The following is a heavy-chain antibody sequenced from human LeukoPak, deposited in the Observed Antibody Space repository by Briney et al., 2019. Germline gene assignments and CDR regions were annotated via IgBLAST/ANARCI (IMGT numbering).Heavy chain of an antibody. Sequence: SVKVSCKASGGTFSSYGISWVRQAPGQGLEWMGGIIPIFGTANYAQKFQGRVTITADESTSTAYMELSSLTSEDTAVYYCARDYDFWSGYYTSRDYYYYMDVWGKGTTVTVSS. V-gene: IGHV1-69*13. CDR2: IIPIFGTA. CDR3: ARDYDFWSGYYTSRDYYYYMDV. CDR1: GGTFSSYG. D-gene: IGHD3-3*01. J-gene: IGHJ6*03.